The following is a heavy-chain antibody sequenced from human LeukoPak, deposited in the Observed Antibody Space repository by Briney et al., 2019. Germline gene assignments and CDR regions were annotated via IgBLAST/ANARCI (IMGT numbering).Heavy chain of an antibody. CDR3: ASRKLGNDY. CDR1: GGSVRDYY. J-gene: IGHJ4*02. D-gene: IGHD7-27*01. Sequence: PSETLSLTCTISGGSVRDYYWSWIRQSPGKGLEWIGYIYHTGSTSYSPSLKSRGTISADTSQNQFSLKLSSVTAADTAVYYCASRKLGNDYWGQGALVTVSS. V-gene: IGHV4-59*02. CDR2: IYHTGST.